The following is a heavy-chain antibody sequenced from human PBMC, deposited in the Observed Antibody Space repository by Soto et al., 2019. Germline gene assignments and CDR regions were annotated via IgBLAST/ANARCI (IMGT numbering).Heavy chain of an antibody. CDR3: ARDADYGGSRGGMDV. J-gene: IGHJ6*02. V-gene: IGHV3-23*01. CDR1: GFPFWTYS. D-gene: IGHD4-17*01. Sequence: EVKLLESGGGLVQPGGSMRLSCEASGFPFWTYSMSWVRQAPRKGLEWVSGISGSGTATYYTDSVKGRFTVSRDNSKDTLLLQINALRVEETAVYYCARDADYGGSRGGMDVWGRVTTVTVSS. CDR2: ISGSGTAT.